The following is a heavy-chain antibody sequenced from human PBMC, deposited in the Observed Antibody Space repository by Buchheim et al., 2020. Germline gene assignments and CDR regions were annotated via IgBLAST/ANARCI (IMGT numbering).Heavy chain of an antibody. CDR1: GGSFSGYY. CDR2: INHSGST. V-gene: IGHV4-34*01. J-gene: IGHJ4*02. Sequence: QVQLHQWGAGLLKPSETLSLTCAVSGGSFSGYYWTWIRQPPGKGLEWIGEINHSGSTNYNPSLKSRGIISVDTSKNQFSLKLSSVTAADTAVYYCARGDYVWGSYLKFDYWGQGTL. D-gene: IGHD3-16*02. CDR3: ARGDYVWGSYLKFDY.